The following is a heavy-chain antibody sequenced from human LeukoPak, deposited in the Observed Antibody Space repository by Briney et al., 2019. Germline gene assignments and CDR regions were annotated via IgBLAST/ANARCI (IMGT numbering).Heavy chain of an antibody. CDR2: INWNGGST. Sequence: PGGSLRLSCAASGFTFDDYGMSWVRQAPGKGLEWVSGINWNGGSTGYADSVKGRFTISRDNAKNSLYLQMNSLRAEDTAVYYCARAAGASSSWYEFDYWGQGTLVTVSS. CDR1: GFTFDDYG. D-gene: IGHD6-13*01. V-gene: IGHV3-20*04. CDR3: ARAAGASSSWYEFDY. J-gene: IGHJ4*02.